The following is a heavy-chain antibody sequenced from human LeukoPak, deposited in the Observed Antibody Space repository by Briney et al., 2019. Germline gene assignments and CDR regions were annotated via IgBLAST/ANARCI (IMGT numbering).Heavy chain of an antibody. V-gene: IGHV1-18*03. D-gene: IGHD4-23*01. CDR2: ISGFDGSK. J-gene: IGHJ6*02. Sequence: GASVKVSCTSSGYTFTKYGISWVRQAPGKGLEWVGWISGFDGSKKYAQRLQGRVTLTTDVVRNITYLEVKSLTSDDMGVYYCARDPPGGNWARYNYNFGMDVWGQGTTVIVAS. CDR3: ARDPPGGNWARYNYNFGMDV. CDR1: GYTFTKYG.